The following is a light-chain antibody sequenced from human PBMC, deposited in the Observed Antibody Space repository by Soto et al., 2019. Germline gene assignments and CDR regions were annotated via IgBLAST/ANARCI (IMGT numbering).Light chain of an antibody. CDR2: EVS. CDR3: SSYTRSTTTSVL. V-gene: IGLV2-14*01. CDR1: SSDVGGYKY. Sequence: QSALTQPASVSGSHGQSITISCTGTSSDVGGYKYVSWYQQHPGKVPKLMIYEVSNRPSGVSNRFSGAKSGNAASLSISGLQAEDEAEYYCSSYTRSTTTSVLFGGGTKLTVL. J-gene: IGLJ2*01.